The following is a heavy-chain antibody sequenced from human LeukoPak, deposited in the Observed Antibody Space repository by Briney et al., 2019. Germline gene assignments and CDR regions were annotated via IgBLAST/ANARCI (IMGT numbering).Heavy chain of an antibody. V-gene: IGHV3-23*01. J-gene: IGHJ4*02. Sequence: PGGSLRLSCAASGFTFSSYAMSWVRQAPGKGLEWVAAISGTAVTIDYADSVKGRFTISRDNSKNTLYLQMRSLRVEDTAVYYCAKAPGYGSENPFDLWGQGTLLTVSS. D-gene: IGHD3-10*01. CDR3: AKAPGYGSENPFDL. CDR2: ISGTAVTI. CDR1: GFTFSSYA.